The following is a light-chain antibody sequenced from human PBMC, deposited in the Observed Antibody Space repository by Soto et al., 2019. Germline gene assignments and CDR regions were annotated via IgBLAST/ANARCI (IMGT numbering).Light chain of an antibody. Sequence: EIVLTQSPATLSLSPGERASLSCGASQSVSRSYLAWYQQKPGLAPRLLIYDASSRATGIPDRFSGSGSGTDFTLTISRLEPEDFAVYYCQQYGSSPYTFGPGTKLEIK. J-gene: IGKJ2*01. CDR3: QQYGSSPYT. CDR1: QSVSRSY. CDR2: DAS. V-gene: IGKV3D-20*01.